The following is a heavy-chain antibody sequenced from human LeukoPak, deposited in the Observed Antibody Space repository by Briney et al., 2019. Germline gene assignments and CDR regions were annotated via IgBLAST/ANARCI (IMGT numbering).Heavy chain of an antibody. V-gene: IGHV4-59*08. J-gene: IGHJ6*02. D-gene: IGHD3-10*01. Sequence: SETLSLTCTVSGGSISSYYWSWIRQPPGKGLEWIGYIHYSGSTNYNPSLKSRVTISVDTSKNQFSLKLSSVTAADTAVYYCARRIEFEYGMDVWGQGTTVTVSS. CDR1: GGSISSYY. CDR2: IHYSGST. CDR3: ARRIEFEYGMDV.